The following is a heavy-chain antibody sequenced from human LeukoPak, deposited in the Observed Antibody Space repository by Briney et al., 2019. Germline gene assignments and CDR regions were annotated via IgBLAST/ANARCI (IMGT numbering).Heavy chain of an antibody. D-gene: IGHD3-3*01. CDR1: GGSFSGYY. Sequence: SETLSLTCAVYGGSFSGYYRSWIRQPPGKGLEWIGEINHSGSTNYNPSLKSRVTISVDTSKNQFSLKLSSVTAADTAVYYCARGHRITIFGVVIRDRAFDIWGQGTMVTVSS. CDR3: ARGHRITIFGVVIRDRAFDI. V-gene: IGHV4-34*01. J-gene: IGHJ3*02. CDR2: INHSGST.